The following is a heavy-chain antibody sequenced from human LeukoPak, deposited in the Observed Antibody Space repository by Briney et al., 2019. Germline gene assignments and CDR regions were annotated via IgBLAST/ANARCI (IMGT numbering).Heavy chain of an antibody. CDR2: MNPNSGNT. V-gene: IGHV1-8*02. J-gene: IGHJ5*02. D-gene: IGHD3-16*01. CDR3: ARIYYVDVWGSSGWFDP. Sequence: ASVKVSCKASGYTFTSYDINWVRQATGQGLEWMGWMNPNSGNTGYAQKFQGRVTMTRDTSIRTAYMELSRLRSDDTAVYYCARIYYVDVWGSSGWFDPWGQGTLVTVSS. CDR1: GYTFTSYD.